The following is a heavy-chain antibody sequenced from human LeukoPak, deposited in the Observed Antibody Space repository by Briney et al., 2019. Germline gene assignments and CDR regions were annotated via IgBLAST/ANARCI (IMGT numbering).Heavy chain of an antibody. V-gene: IGHV3-21*01. J-gene: IGHJ4*02. CDR2: ISSSSSYI. CDR3: ASGGSYGYLDY. Sequence: GGSLRLSCAASGFTFSSYSMNWVRQAPGKGLEWVSSISSSSSYIYYAYSVKGRFTISRDNAKNSPYLQMNSLRAEDTAVYYCASGGSYGYLDYWGQGTLVTVSS. D-gene: IGHD5-18*01. CDR1: GFTFSSYS.